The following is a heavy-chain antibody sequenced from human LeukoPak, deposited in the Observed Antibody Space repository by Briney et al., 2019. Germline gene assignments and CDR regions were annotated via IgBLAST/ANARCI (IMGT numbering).Heavy chain of an antibody. CDR3: ARESSESSYCSSTSCYGNWFDP. V-gene: IGHV1-18*01. CDR1: GYTFTSYG. Sequence: GASVKVSCKASGYTFTSYGISWVRQAPGQGLEWMGWISAYNGNTNYAQKLQGRVTMTTDTSTSTAYMELRSLRSDDTAVYYCARESSESSYCSSTSCYGNWFDPWGQGTLVTVSS. J-gene: IGHJ5*02. D-gene: IGHD2-2*01. CDR2: ISAYNGNT.